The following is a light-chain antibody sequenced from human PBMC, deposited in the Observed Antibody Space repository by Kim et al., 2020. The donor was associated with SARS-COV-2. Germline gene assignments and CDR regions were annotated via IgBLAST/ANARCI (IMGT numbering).Light chain of an antibody. Sequence: SVGLGQTARITCGGNDIGRKGVHWYQQRPGQAPLLVIYRDSSRASGIPARFSGSNSGNTATLTIDSAQVADDADYYCQVWDINAVIFGGGTQLTVL. CDR3: QVWDINAVI. J-gene: IGLJ2*01. CDR2: RDS. V-gene: IGLV3-9*01. CDR1: DIGRKG.